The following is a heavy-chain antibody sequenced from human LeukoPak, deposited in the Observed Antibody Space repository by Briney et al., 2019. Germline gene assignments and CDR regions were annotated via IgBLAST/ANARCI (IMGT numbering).Heavy chain of an antibody. D-gene: IGHD3-16*01. J-gene: IGHJ6*03. CDR1: GLIFSSYG. CDR3: AKPVIPSAYQGTYYMDV. CDR2: IRHDESKT. V-gene: IGHV3-30*02. Sequence: GGSLRLSCAASGLIFSSYGMHWVRQAPGEGLEWVAYIRHDESKTFYADSVKGRFTISRDNSKNTLYLQMHSLRAEDTTLYYCAKPVIPSAYQGTYYMDVWGKGTTVTVSS.